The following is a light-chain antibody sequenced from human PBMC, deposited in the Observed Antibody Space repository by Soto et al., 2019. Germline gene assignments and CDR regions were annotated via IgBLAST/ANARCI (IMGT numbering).Light chain of an antibody. CDR1: QSVGSN. V-gene: IGKV3-15*01. J-gene: IGKJ3*01. CDR2: SAS. CDR3: QQYNEWPPGVT. Sequence: EIVMTQSTATLYVSPGGRATLSCRASQSVGSNLAWNQKKPGQAPRLLFYSASTRATDVPVRFSGSGSGTEFTLPISSLQSEDFAVYHCQQYNEWPPGVTFGPGTKVDVK.